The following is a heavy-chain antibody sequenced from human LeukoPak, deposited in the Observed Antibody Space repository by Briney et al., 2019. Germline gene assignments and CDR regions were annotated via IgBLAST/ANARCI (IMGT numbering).Heavy chain of an antibody. V-gene: IGHV1-46*01. Sequence: ASVKVSCKASGYTFTSYYMHWVRQAPGQGLEWMGIINPSGGSTSYAQKLQGRVTMTRDTSTSTVYMELSSLRSEDTAVYYCARARKTYSSGWHDHAFDIWGQGTMVTVSS. CDR1: GYTFTSYY. D-gene: IGHD6-19*01. J-gene: IGHJ3*02. CDR3: ARARKTYSSGWHDHAFDI. CDR2: INPSGGST.